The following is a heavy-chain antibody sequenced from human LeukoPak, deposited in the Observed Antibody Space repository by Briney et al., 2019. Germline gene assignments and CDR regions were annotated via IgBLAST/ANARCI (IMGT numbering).Heavy chain of an antibody. J-gene: IGHJ5*02. CDR1: GFTFSGYG. V-gene: IGHV3-33*06. CDR3: AKDRYPKRVTYAPFDP. D-gene: IGHD4-23*01. Sequence: GGSLRPSCAASGFTFSGYGMHWVRQAPGKGLEWVAVIWYDGSNKYYADSVKGRFTISRDNSKNTLYLQMNSLRAEDTAVYYCAKDRYPKRVTYAPFDPWGQGTLVTVSS. CDR2: IWYDGSNK.